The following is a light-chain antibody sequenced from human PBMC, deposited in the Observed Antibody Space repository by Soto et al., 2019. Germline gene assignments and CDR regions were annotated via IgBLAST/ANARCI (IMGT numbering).Light chain of an antibody. Sequence: DFQMTQSPSTLSASVGDRVTITCRASQSISSWLAWYQQKPGKAPKLLIYKASTLQSGVPSRFSGSGSGTEFTLTFSSLQPDDFASYYCQQYDSFPLTFGGGTKVEIK. CDR2: KAS. V-gene: IGKV1-5*03. J-gene: IGKJ4*01. CDR1: QSISSW. CDR3: QQYDSFPLT.